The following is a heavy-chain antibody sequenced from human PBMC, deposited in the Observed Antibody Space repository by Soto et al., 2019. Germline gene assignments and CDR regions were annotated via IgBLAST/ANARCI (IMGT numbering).Heavy chain of an antibody. CDR2: IYPGDSET. Sequence: GESLKISRKGSGYSFTSYLIGWVRPMPGKGLEWMGLIYPGDSETRYSPSCQGQVTISADKTISNAYLQWRSLKASDTAMYYCARQKRDSSAKSHGMDDWGQGTTVTVSS. V-gene: IGHV5-51*01. CDR3: ARQKRDSSAKSHGMDD. D-gene: IGHD3-22*01. J-gene: IGHJ6*02. CDR1: GYSFTSYL.